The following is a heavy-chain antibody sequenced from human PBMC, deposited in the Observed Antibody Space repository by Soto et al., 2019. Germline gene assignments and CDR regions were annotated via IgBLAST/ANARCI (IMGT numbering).Heavy chain of an antibody. CDR1: GDSLSSPNW. CDR3: VRDSVTKRLDS. J-gene: IGHJ4*02. Sequence: PSETLSLTCAVSGDSLSSPNWWAWVRQPPGKGLEWIGQIHNKGNTNFNPSLQSRISMSVDKPKNQFSLRLTSMTAADTAVYYCVRDSVTKRLDSWGQGTLVTVYS. V-gene: IGHV4-4*02. CDR2: IHNKGNT. D-gene: IGHD4-17*01.